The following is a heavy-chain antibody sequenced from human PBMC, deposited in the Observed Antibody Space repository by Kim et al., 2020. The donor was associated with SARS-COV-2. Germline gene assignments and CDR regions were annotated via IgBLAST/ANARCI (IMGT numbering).Heavy chain of an antibody. J-gene: IGHJ5*02. CDR3: ASKEGYCSGGSCSNWFDP. CDR1: GGTFSSYA. V-gene: IGHV1-69*13. Sequence: SVKVSCKASGGTFSSYAISWVRQAPGQGLEWMGGIIPIFGTANYAQKFQGRVTITADESTSTAYMELSSLRSEDTAVYYCASKEGYCSGGSCSNWFDPWGQGTLVTVSS. CDR2: IIPIFGTA. D-gene: IGHD2-15*01.